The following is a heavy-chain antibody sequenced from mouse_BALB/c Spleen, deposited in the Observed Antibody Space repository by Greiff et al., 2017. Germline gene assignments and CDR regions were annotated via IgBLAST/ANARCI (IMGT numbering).Heavy chain of an antibody. Sequence: EVMLVESGGGLVQPGGSRKLSCAASGFTFSSFGMHWVRQAPEKGLEWVAYISSGSSTIYYADTVKGRFTISRDNPKNTLFLQMTSLRSEDTAMYYCAREVAIYFDYWGQGTTLTVSS. V-gene: IGHV5-17*02. CDR1: GFTFSSFG. CDR2: ISSGSSTI. CDR3: AREVAIYFDY. J-gene: IGHJ2*01. D-gene: IGHD1-1*02.